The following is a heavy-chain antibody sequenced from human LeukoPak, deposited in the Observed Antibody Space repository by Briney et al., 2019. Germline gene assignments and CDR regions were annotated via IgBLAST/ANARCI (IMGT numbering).Heavy chain of an antibody. CDR1: GYSFTTYA. CDR2: ISVYNGNT. CDR3: ARQPAEYDYGLDV. J-gene: IGHJ6*02. V-gene: IGHV1-18*01. Sequence: ASVKVSCKASGYSFTTYAISWVRQAPGQGLEWMGWISVYNGNTNYAQKVQGRVTMTTDTSTSTAYMELRSLRSDDTAVYYCARQPAEYDYGLDVWGQGTTVTVS.